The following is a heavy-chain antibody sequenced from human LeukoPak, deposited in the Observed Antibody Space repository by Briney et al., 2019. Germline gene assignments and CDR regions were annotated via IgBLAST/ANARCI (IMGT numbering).Heavy chain of an antibody. V-gene: IGHV1-69*06. Sequence: SVKVSCKASGGTFSSYAISWVRQAPGQGLEWMGGIIPIFGTANYAQKFQGRVTITADKSTSTAYMEMSSLRPEDTAVYYCAREESGGLFDYWGQGTLLTVSS. CDR2: IIPIFGTA. CDR3: AREESGGLFDY. CDR1: GGTFSSYA. J-gene: IGHJ4*02. D-gene: IGHD3-16*01.